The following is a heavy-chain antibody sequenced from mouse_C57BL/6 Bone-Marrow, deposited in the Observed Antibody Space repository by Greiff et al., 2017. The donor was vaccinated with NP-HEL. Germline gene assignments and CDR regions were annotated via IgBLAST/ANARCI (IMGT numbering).Heavy chain of an antibody. CDR2: IYPRSGNT. J-gene: IGHJ2*01. D-gene: IGHD2-4*01. CDR3: AREGDLYYDYDGDFDY. CDR1: GYTFTSYG. Sequence: VQLQQSGAELARPGASVKLSCKASGYTFTSYGISWVKQRTGQGLEWIGEIYPRSGNTYYNEKFKGKATLTADKSSSTAYMALRSLTSEDSAVYFCAREGDLYYDYDGDFDYGGQGTTLTVSS. V-gene: IGHV1-81*01.